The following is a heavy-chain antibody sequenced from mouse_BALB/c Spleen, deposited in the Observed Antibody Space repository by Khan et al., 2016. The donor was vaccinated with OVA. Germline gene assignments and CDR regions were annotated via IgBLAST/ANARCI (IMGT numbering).Heavy chain of an antibody. CDR2: ITTYSGDT. V-gene: IGHV1S137*01. CDR1: GYTFTDYG. CDR3: ARLTRRLDY. Sequence: QVQLKESGPELVRPGVSVKISCKGSGYTFTDYGMHWVRQSPAKSLEWIGVITTYSGDTNYNQKFKGKATMTVDKSSSTAYMELARLTYEESAIYYCARLTRRLDYWGQGTSVTVSS. J-gene: IGHJ4*01.